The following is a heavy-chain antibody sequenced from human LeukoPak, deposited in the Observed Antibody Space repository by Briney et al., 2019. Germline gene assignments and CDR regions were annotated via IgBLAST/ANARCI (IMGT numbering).Heavy chain of an antibody. V-gene: IGHV3-20*04. D-gene: IGHD5-12*01. CDR3: ARNYGGYDGTDY. J-gene: IGHJ4*02. CDR2: INWKGSST. Sequence: GGSLRLSCAASGFTFDDYGMTWVRQAPGKGLDCVSGINWKGSSTGYADSVKGRFTISRDNAKNSLYLQMNSLRAEDTALYYCARNYGGYDGTDYWGQGTLVTVSS. CDR1: GFTFDDYG.